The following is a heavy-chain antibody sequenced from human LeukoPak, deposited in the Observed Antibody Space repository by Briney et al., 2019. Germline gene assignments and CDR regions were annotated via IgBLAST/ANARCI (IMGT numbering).Heavy chain of an antibody. D-gene: IGHD3-9*01. CDR3: ATSNYDILTGLDY. CDR1: GYSFTSYA. CDR2: INAGNGNT. V-gene: IGHV1-3*01. Sequence: ASVKVSCKASGYSFTSYAMHWVRQAPGQRLEWKGWINAGNGNTKYSQKFQGRVTITRDTSASTAYMELSSLRSEDTAVYYCATSNYDILTGLDYWGQGTLVTVSS. J-gene: IGHJ4*02.